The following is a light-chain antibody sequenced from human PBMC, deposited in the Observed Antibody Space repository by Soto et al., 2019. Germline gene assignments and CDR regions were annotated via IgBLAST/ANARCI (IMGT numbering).Light chain of an antibody. V-gene: IGKV3-20*01. CDR1: QSVTSNY. Sequence: EIVLTQSPGTLSLSPGEGATLSCRASQSVTSNYLAWYQQKPGQAPRLLIYGASTRAAGVPDRFSGSGSGTDFPLTVPRPEPEDLAVSSCQQYGRSPLLYTFGQGTKLGVK. CDR2: GAS. CDR3: QQYGRSPLLYT. J-gene: IGKJ2*01.